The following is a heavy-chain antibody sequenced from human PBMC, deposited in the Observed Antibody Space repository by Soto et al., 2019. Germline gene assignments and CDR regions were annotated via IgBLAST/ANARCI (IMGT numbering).Heavy chain of an antibody. V-gene: IGHV4-30-2*01. D-gene: IGHD2-8*02. CDR3: ARDKITGLVDY. CDR1: GGSISSGGYS. CDR2: TYHSGST. Sequence: PSETLSLTCAVSGGSISSGGYSWSWIRQPPGKGLEWIGYTYHSGSTYYNPSLKSRVTISIDRSKNQFSLKLTSVTAADTAVYYCARDKITGLVDYWGQGTLVTVSS. J-gene: IGHJ4*02.